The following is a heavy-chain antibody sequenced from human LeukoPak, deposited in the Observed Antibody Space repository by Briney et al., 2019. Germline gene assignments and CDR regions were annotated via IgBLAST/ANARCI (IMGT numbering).Heavy chain of an antibody. CDR3: AKGAGSGWGELDP. V-gene: IGHV3-23*01. CDR2: ISGSGGST. D-gene: IGHD6-19*01. CDR1: GFTFSSYA. Sequence: GGSLRLSCAASGFTFSSYAMSGVRQAPGKGLEWVSAISGSGGSTYYADSVKGRFTISRDNSKNTLYRQMNSLRAEDTAVYYCAKGAGSGWGELDPWGQRTLVTVSS. J-gene: IGHJ5*02.